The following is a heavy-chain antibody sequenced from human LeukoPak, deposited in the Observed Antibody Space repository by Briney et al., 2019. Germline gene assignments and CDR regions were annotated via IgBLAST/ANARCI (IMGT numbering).Heavy chain of an antibody. CDR3: ARADHRDYTFCHSYGVDV. CDR1: GGSFSAYY. Sequence: SETLSLTCAVYGGSFSAYYYMWTWVRQPPGKGLEWIGEINHGGRTNYNPSLKSRVTISLDTSKNQFSLKLTSMIAADTAVYYCARADHRDYTFCHSYGVDVWGQGTTVRVSS. CDR2: INHGGRT. V-gene: IGHV4-34*01. J-gene: IGHJ6*02. D-gene: IGHD4-17*01.